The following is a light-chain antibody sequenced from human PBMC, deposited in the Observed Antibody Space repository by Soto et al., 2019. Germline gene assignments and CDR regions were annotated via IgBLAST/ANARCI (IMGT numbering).Light chain of an antibody. CDR1: SSDVGGYNS. V-gene: IGLV2-14*01. J-gene: IGLJ2*01. CDR3: SSYTGTGTLV. CDR2: DVS. Sequence: QAVVTQPASVSGSPGQSITISCTGTSSDVGGYNSVSWYRQHPGKAPKVIIYDVSNRPSGVSNRFSGSKSGNTASLTISGLQAEDEADYYCSSYTGTGTLVFGGGTKLTVL.